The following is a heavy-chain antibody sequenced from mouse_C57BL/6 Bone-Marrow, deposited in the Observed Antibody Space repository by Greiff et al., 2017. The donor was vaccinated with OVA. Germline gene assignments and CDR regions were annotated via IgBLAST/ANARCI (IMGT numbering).Heavy chain of an antibody. CDR2: IDPSDSYT. Sequence: QVQLQQPGAELVMPGASVKLSCKASGYTFTSYWMHWVKQRPGQGLEWIGEIDPSDSYTNYNQKFKGKSTLTVDKSSSTAYMQLSSLTSVDSAVYYCARDDYDGPWFAYWGQGTTLTVSS. CDR1: GYTFTSYW. D-gene: IGHD2-4*01. J-gene: IGHJ2*01. V-gene: IGHV1-69*01. CDR3: ARDDYDGPWFAY.